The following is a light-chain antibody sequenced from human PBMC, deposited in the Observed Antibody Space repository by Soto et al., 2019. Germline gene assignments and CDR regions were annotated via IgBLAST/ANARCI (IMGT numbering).Light chain of an antibody. Sequence: QSALTQPPSASGSPGQSVTISCTGTKNDIGVYDFVSWYQHHPGKAPRLIIYEVVQRPSGVPDRFSGSKSGASASLAISGLQSEDEADYYCASWDDSLNGHLVFGGGTQLTVL. CDR3: ASWDDSLNGHLV. V-gene: IGLV2-8*01. CDR2: EVV. J-gene: IGLJ2*01. CDR1: KNDIGVYDF.